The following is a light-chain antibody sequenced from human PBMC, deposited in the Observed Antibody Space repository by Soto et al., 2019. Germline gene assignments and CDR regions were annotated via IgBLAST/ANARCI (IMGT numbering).Light chain of an antibody. J-gene: IGKJ1*01. V-gene: IGKV3-15*01. CDR3: QQYNNWPSLT. CDR2: GAS. Sequence: EIVMTQSPATLSVSPGERATLSCRASQSVSSNLAWYQQKPGQAPRLLIYGASTRATGIPARFSGSGSGTEFTLTISSLQSEDFVVYYCQQYNNWPSLTFGQGTQVEIK. CDR1: QSVSSN.